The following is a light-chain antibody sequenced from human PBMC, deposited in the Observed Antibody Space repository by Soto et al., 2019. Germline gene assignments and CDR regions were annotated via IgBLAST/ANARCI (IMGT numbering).Light chain of an antibody. CDR1: QTVSSY. Sequence: ENVLTQSPGTLSLSPGERATLSCRASQTVSSYLTWYQQRPGQAPRLLIYGASKRATGIPDRFSGSGSGTDFTRTISRLEPEDFALYYCQQYGPSPLTFGKGTRLQIK. J-gene: IGKJ5*01. V-gene: IGKV3-20*01. CDR3: QQYGPSPLT. CDR2: GAS.